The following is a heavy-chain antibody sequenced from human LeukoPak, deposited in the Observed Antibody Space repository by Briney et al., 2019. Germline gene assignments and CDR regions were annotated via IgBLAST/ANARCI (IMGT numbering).Heavy chain of an antibody. J-gene: IGHJ5*02. CDR1: GGSISSGGYY. CDR2: IYYSGST. CDR3: ARVVVVRQYNWFDH. D-gene: IGHD3-22*01. V-gene: IGHV4-31*03. Sequence: SETLSLTCTVSGGSISSGGYYWSWIRQHPGKGLEWLGYIYYSGSTYYNPSLKSRVTISVDTSKNQFSLKLSSVTAADTAVYYCARVVVVRQYNWFDHWGQGTLVTVSS.